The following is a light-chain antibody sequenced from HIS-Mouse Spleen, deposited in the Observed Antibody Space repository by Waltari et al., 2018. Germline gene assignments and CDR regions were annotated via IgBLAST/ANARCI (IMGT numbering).Light chain of an antibody. J-gene: IGLJ2*01. CDR2: EDS. Sequence: SYELTQPPSVSVSPGQTARITCSGDALPKKHAYWYQQKSGQAPVLGIYEDSKRPSGIPERFSGSSSGTRATLTISGAQVEDEADYYCYSTDSSCNHRVFGGGTKLTVL. CDR3: YSTDSSCNHRV. V-gene: IGLV3-10*01. CDR1: ALPKKH.